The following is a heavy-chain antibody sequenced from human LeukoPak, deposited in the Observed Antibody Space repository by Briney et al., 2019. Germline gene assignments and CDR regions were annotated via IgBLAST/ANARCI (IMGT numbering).Heavy chain of an antibody. CDR2: ISSSGSD. D-gene: IGHD5-18*01. Sequence: SETLSLTCTVSGGSVTSSYYFWTWIRQPPGKGLEWIGSISSSGSDYYNPSLKSRVTISVDTSKNQFSLKLSSVTAADTAVYYCARDGLYSYGLGYWGQGTLVTVSS. J-gene: IGHJ4*02. V-gene: IGHV4-39*07. CDR3: ARDGLYSYGLGY. CDR1: GGSVTSSYYF.